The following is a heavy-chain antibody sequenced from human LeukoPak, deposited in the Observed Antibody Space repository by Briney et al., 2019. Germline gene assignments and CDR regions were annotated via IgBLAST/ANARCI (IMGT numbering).Heavy chain of an antibody. CDR1: GYTFTSYA. D-gene: IGHD2-2*01. CDR3: AREYIVVVPAADDAFDI. V-gene: IGHV7-4-1*02. Sequence: ASVKVSCKASGYTFTSYAMNWVRQAPGQGLEWMGWINTNTGNPTYAQGFTGRFVFSLDTSVSTAYLQISSLKAEDTAVYYCAREYIVVVPAADDAFDIWGQGTMVTVSS. CDR2: INTNTGNP. J-gene: IGHJ3*02.